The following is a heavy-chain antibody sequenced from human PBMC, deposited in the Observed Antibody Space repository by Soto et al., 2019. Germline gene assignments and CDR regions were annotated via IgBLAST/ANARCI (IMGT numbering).Heavy chain of an antibody. J-gene: IGHJ4*02. CDR3: ARDPVSGTYFDS. CDR1: GYTFTSYG. Sequence: QVQLVQSGAEVKKPGASVKVSCKASGYTFTSYGISWVRQAPGQGLEWMGWINAYNGNTNYAQKLQGRVTMTTDTSTSTAYMELRIRRSDDTAVCDCARDPVSGTYFDSWGQGTLVTVSS. D-gene: IGHD6-19*01. V-gene: IGHV1-18*01. CDR2: INAYNGNT.